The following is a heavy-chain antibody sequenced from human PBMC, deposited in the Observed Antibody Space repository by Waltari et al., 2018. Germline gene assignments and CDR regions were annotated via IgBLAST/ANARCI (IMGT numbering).Heavy chain of an antibody. J-gene: IGHJ6*02. CDR3: ASLYCSSISCYGYYGMDV. CDR1: GFTFSDYW. Sequence: EVQLVESGGGLVQPGGSLRLSCAASGFTFSDYWMTWVRQAPGKGREWVDNIKHNGSGTYNVDPVEGRFTISRDNARNSLYLQMISLRAEDTAVYYCASLYCSSISCYGYYGMDVWGQGTTVTVSS. D-gene: IGHD2-2*01. V-gene: IGHV3-7*02. CDR2: IKHNGSGT.